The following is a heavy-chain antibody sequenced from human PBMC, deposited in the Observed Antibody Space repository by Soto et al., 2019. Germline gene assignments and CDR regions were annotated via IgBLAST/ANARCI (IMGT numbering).Heavy chain of an antibody. Sequence: SETLSLTCTVSGGSISSSSYYWGWIHQPPGKGLEWIGSIYYSGSTYYNPSLKSRVTISVDTSKNQFSLKLSSVTAADTAVYYCARTISGPYYYYYMDVWGKGTTVTVSS. J-gene: IGHJ6*03. D-gene: IGHD1-26*01. CDR1: GGSISSSSYY. CDR2: IYYSGST. CDR3: ARTISGPYYYYYMDV. V-gene: IGHV4-39*01.